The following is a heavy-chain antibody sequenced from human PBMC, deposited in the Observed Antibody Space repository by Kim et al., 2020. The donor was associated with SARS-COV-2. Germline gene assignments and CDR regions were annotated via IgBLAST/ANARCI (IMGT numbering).Heavy chain of an antibody. CDR2: PDGSEK. J-gene: IGHJ4*02. Sequence: PDGSEKYYVDSVKGRFTISRDNAKNVIYLQMNSLRAEDTAVYYCARPRSGDGGRGTLVSVSS. D-gene: IGHD4-17*01. CDR3: ARPRSGD. V-gene: IGHV3-7*01.